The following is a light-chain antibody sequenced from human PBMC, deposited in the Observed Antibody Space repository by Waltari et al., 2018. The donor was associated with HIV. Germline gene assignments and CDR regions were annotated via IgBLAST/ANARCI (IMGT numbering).Light chain of an antibody. CDR1: QNVLYSFNNKNY. Sequence: DIVVTQSPDSLAVSLGERAPINCKSSQNVLYSFNNKNYLAWYQKKPGQPPKLLLYWASIRGSGVPDRFSGSGSGTDFTLTISSLQAEDVAVYYCQQYYDSLTFGQGTRLEI. CDR3: QQYYDSLT. V-gene: IGKV4-1*01. J-gene: IGKJ2*01. CDR2: WAS.